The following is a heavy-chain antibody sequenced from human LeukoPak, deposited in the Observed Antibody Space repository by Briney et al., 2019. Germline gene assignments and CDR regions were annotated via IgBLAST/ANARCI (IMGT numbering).Heavy chain of an antibody. J-gene: IGHJ4*02. CDR3: ARGPGVGYFDY. D-gene: IGHD1-26*01. CDR2: IYHSGST. V-gene: IGHV4-30-2*01. Sequence: SQTLSLTCAVSGGSISSGGYSWSWIRQPPGKGLEWIGYIYHSGSTYYNPSLKSRVTISVDRSKNQFSLKLSSVTAADTAVYYCARGPGVGYFDYWGQGTLVTVSS. CDR1: GGSISSGGYS.